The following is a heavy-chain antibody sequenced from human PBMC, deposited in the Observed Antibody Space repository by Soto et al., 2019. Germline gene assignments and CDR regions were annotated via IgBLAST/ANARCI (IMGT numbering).Heavy chain of an antibody. CDR2: IDVSSANA. J-gene: IGHJ4*02. CDR3: ARHIGAYYDNNGYPYFDY. D-gene: IGHD3-22*01. V-gene: IGHV1-58*01. CDR1: GFTFSSSA. Sequence: SVKVSCKTSGFTFSSSAVHWVRQARGHRLQWIGWIDVSSANANYAQMLQERVTISVDMSISTAHLQWYDLKASDSAMYYCARHIGAYYDNNGYPYFDYWGQGTRVTVSS.